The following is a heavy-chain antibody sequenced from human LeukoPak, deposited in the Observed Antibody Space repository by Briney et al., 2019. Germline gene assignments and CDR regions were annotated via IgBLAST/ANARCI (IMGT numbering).Heavy chain of an antibody. CDR3: NIAVAGTDLSRSDY. J-gene: IGHJ4*02. D-gene: IGHD6-19*01. V-gene: IGHV3-66*01. CDR2: IYSGGST. CDR1: GFTVSSNY. Sequence: GGSLRLSCAASGFTVSSNYMSWVRQAPGKGLEWVSVIYSGGSTYYADSVKGRFTISRGNSKNTLYLQMNSLRAEDTAVYYCNIAVAGTDLSRSDYWGQGTLVTVSS.